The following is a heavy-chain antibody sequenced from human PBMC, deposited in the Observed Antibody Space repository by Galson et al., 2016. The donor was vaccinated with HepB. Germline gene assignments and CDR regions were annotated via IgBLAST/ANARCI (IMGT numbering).Heavy chain of an antibody. Sequence: SETLSLTCAVSGGSISSASWWSWIRQPPGKGLEWIGEIYHSGSTNYNPSLKSRVTISVDKAKNHFSLNLQSVTAADTAVYYCARRPPNFDVLTGFYVRSWGQGTLVTVSA. D-gene: IGHD3-9*01. CDR2: IYHSGST. J-gene: IGHJ5*02. CDR1: GGSISSASW. CDR3: ARRPPNFDVLTGFYVRS. V-gene: IGHV4-4*02.